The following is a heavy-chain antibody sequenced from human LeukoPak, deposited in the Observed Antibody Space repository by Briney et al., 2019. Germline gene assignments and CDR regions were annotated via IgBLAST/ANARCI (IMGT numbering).Heavy chain of an antibody. V-gene: IGHV5-51*01. CDR3: ARSGENIAAAGTEYYFDY. D-gene: IGHD6-13*01. Sequence: GESLKISCKGSGYSFTSYWIGWVRQMPGKGLEWMGIIYPGDSDTRYSPSFQGQVTISADKSISTAYLQWSSLKASDTAMYYCARSGENIAAAGTEYYFDYWGQGTLVAASS. CDR1: GYSFTSYW. CDR2: IYPGDSDT. J-gene: IGHJ4*02.